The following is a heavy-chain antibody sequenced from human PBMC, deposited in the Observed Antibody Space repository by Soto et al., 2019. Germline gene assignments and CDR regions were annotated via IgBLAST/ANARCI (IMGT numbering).Heavy chain of an antibody. Sequence: QVQLQESGPGVVKPSETLSLTCTVTGASGINDYWNWIRQPPGKGLEWVGFVYDSGSTSYNSSLKSRLTLSVDTSKNQFSLKLSSVTAADTAVYYCVRQGVATGSYSYAVWGQGTMVTVSS. D-gene: IGHD1-26*01. CDR1: GASGINDY. J-gene: IGHJ3*01. CDR2: VYDSGST. V-gene: IGHV4-59*02. CDR3: VRQGVATGSYSYAV.